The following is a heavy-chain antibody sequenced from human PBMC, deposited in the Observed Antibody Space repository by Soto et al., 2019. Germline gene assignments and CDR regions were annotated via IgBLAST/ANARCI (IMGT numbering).Heavy chain of an antibody. J-gene: IGHJ6*02. CDR3: ATTILTGYYYYGMDV. Sequence: ESLKISCKGSGYSFTSYWIGWVGQIPGKGLEWMGIIYPGDSDTRYSPSFQGQVTISADKSISTAYLQWSSLKASDTAMYYCATTILTGYYYYGMDVWGQGTTVTVSS. CDR1: GYSFTSYW. CDR2: IYPGDSDT. D-gene: IGHD3-9*01. V-gene: IGHV5-51*01.